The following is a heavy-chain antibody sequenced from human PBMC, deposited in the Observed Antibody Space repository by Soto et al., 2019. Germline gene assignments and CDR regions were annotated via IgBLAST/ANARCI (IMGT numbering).Heavy chain of an antibody. V-gene: IGHV1-58*01. D-gene: IGHD6-19*01. Sequence: ASRKVSCKTSGFTFTSSPLKWAEQARGQRLEWIGWIVVGSSNTNYAQKFQERVTITRDMSTSTAYMELSSLRSEDTAVYYCAADLPHGRGWYFCFDPWGKGTLVTVSS. CDR2: IVVGSSNT. CDR3: AADLPHGRGWYFCFDP. J-gene: IGHJ5*02. CDR1: GFTFTSSP.